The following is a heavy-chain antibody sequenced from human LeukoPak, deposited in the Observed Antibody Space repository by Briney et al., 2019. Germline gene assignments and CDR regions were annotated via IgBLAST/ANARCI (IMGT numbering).Heavy chain of an antibody. CDR3: ARAYSIAAVFDF. CDR1: GGSISSSSYY. V-gene: IGHV4-61*01. J-gene: IGHJ4*02. D-gene: IGHD6-13*01. CDR2: IQFSGST. Sequence: SETLSLTCTVSGGSISSSSYYWSWLRQPPGKGLEWIGYIQFSGSTNNNPSLKSRVTISVDTSKNQFFLNLRSVTAADTAVYYCARAYSIAAVFDFWGQGTLVTVSS.